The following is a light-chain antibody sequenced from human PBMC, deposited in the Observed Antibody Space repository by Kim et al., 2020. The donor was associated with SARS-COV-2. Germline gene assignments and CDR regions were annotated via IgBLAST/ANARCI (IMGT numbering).Light chain of an antibody. V-gene: IGLV5-45*02. J-gene: IGLJ3*02. CDR2: YKSDSDK. Sequence: LTCTLRSGINVGTYRIYWYQQKPGSPPQYLLRYKSDSDKQQGSGVPSRFSGSKDASANAGILLISGLQSVDEADYYCMIWHSSAWVFGGGTQLTVL. CDR1: SGINVGTYR. CDR3: MIWHSSAWV.